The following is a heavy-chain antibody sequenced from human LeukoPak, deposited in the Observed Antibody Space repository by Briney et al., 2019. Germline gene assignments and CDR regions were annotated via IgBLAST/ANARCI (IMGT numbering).Heavy chain of an antibody. CDR2: IKQDRSEK. CDR1: GFTFTNYW. V-gene: IGHV3-7*01. J-gene: IGHJ4*02. CDR3: ARLREIPVFAVVTKSTSYFDY. D-gene: IGHD3-3*01. Sequence: GGSLRLSCAASGFTFTNYWMSWVRQAPGKGLELVANIKQDRSEKYYVDSVKGRFTISRDNAKNSLYLQMNSLRAEDTAVYYCARLREIPVFAVVTKSTSYFDYWGQGTLVTVSS.